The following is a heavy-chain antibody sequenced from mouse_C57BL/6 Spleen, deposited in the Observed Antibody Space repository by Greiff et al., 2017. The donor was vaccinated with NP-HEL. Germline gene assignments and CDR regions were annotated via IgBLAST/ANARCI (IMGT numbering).Heavy chain of an antibody. CDR2: IYPGDGDT. J-gene: IGHJ4*01. V-gene: IGHV1-82*01. CDR3: ARDGGSSRYYAMDY. D-gene: IGHD1-1*01. Sequence: VQLQQSGPELVKPGASVKISCKASGYAFSSSWMNWVKQRPGKGLEWIGRIYPGDGDTNYNGKFKGKATLTADKSSSTAYMQLSSLTSEDSAVYFCARDGGSSRYYAMDYWGQGTSVTVSS. CDR1: GYAFSSSW.